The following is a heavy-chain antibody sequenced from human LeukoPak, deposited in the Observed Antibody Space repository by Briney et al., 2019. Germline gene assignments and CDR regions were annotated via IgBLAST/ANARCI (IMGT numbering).Heavy chain of an antibody. CDR1: GYTFTGNY. Sequence: ASVKVSCKASGYTFTGNYMHCVRQAPGQGLEWMGWINPNSGGTNYAQKFQGWVTMTRDTSISTAYMELSRLRSDDTAVYYCARVGFSPRGFGFDIWGQGTMVTVSS. V-gene: IGHV1-2*04. CDR2: INPNSGGT. J-gene: IGHJ3*02. CDR3: ARVGFSPRGFGFDI. D-gene: IGHD3-3*01.